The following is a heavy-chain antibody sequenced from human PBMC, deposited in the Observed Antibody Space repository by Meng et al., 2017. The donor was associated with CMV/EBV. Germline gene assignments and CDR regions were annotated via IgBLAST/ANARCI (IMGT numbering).Heavy chain of an antibody. D-gene: IGHD2-21*01. CDR2: IRYDGSNK. CDR1: GFTFSSYG. J-gene: IGHJ4*02. Sequence: GESLKISCAASGFTFSSYGMHWVRQAPGKGLEWVGFIRYDGSNKYYADSVKGRFTISRDNSKNTLYLQMNSLRAEDTAVYYCAKDNPFGYCGGDCYFRYFDYWGQGTLVTVSS. CDR3: AKDNPFGYCGGDCYFRYFDY. V-gene: IGHV3-30*02.